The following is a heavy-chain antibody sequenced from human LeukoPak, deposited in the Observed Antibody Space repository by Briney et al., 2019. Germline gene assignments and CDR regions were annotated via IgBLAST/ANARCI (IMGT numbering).Heavy chain of an antibody. CDR2: ISGTGDTT. CDR1: GFTLSSYS. Sequence: GGSLRLSCAASGFTLSSYSMHWVRQAPGKGLEFVSAISGTGDTTYSAYSVKGRFTISRDVSKNTLYLQMGSLRPEDMAVYYCARVDYGSGCDSWGQGTQVTVSS. CDR3: ARVDYGSGCDS. D-gene: IGHD6-19*01. J-gene: IGHJ4*02. V-gene: IGHV3-64*01.